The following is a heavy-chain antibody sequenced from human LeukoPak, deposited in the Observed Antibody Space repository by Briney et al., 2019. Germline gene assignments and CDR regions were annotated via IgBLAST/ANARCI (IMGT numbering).Heavy chain of an antibody. Sequence: PSETLSLTCAVYGGSFSGYYWSWIRQPPGKGLEWIGEINHSGSTNYNPYLKSRVTISVDTSKNQSSLKLSSVTAADTAVYYCARDKGSGSYQDGGYYYYYGMDVWGQGTTVTVSS. CDR3: ARDKGSGSYQDGGYYYYYGMDV. J-gene: IGHJ6*02. V-gene: IGHV4-34*01. CDR1: GGSFSGYY. CDR2: INHSGST. D-gene: IGHD3-10*01.